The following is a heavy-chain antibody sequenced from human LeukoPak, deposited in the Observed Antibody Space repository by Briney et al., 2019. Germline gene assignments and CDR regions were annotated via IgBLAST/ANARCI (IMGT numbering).Heavy chain of an antibody. J-gene: IGHJ3*02. Sequence: PGGSLRLSCAASGFTFSTYSMNWVRQAPGKGLEWVSVIYSGGSTYYADSVKGRFTISRDNSKNTLYLQMNSLRAEDTAVYYCARDLITMVRGGAFDIWGQGTMVTVSS. CDR1: GFTFSTYS. V-gene: IGHV3-53*01. CDR3: ARDLITMVRGGAFDI. D-gene: IGHD3-10*01. CDR2: IYSGGST.